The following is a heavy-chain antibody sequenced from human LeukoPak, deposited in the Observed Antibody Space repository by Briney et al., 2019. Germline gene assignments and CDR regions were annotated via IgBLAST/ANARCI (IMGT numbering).Heavy chain of an antibody. Sequence: GSLRLSCAASGFIFSSYWMSWVRQAPGKWLEWVANVKQDGSEKYYVDSVKGRFTISRENAKNSLYLQMTSLRAEDTAVYYCARDIDYEDYWGQRTLVTVSS. D-gene: IGHD4-17*01. CDR2: VKQDGSEK. V-gene: IGHV3-7*01. J-gene: IGHJ4*02. CDR3: ARDIDYEDY. CDR1: GFIFSSYW.